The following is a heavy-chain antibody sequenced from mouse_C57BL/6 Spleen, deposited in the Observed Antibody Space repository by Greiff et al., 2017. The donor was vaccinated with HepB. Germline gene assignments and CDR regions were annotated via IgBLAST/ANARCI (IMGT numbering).Heavy chain of an antibody. CDR3: AREEEDLGRTY. Sequence: QVQLQQSGPELVKPGASVKISCKASGYAFSSSWMNWVKQRPGKGLEWIGRIYPGDGDTNYNGKFKGKATLTADKSSSTAYMQLSSLTSEDSAVYFCAREEEDLGRTYWGQGTTLTVSS. V-gene: IGHV1-82*01. D-gene: IGHD4-1*01. CDR1: GYAFSSSW. CDR2: IYPGDGDT. J-gene: IGHJ2*01.